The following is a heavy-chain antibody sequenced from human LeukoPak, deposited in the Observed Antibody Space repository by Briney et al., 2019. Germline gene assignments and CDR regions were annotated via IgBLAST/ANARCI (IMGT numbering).Heavy chain of an antibody. V-gene: IGHV3-74*01. Sequence: GGSLRLSCAASGFTFSNHYMHWVRQAPGKGLVSVSRVDPNGRYTSYADSVKGRFTISRDNAKNTLYLQMNTLGAEDTALYYCVRGSTDWNGMDVWGQGTTVTVSS. D-gene: IGHD6-19*01. CDR1: GFTFSNHY. CDR2: VDPNGRYT. CDR3: VRGSTDWNGMDV. J-gene: IGHJ6*02.